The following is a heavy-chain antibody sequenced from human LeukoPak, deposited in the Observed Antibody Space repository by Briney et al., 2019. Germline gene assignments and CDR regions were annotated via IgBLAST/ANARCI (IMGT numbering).Heavy chain of an antibody. CDR3: AKGRSGYSPYYFDY. J-gene: IGHJ4*02. CDR2: ISGSGGST. Sequence: GGSLRLSCAASGFTFSSYVMSWVRQAPGKGLEWVSAISGSGGSTYYADSVKGRFTISRDNSKNTLYLQMNSLRAEDPAVYYCAKGRSGYSPYYFDYWGQGTLVTVSS. D-gene: IGHD3-22*01. V-gene: IGHV3-23*01. CDR1: GFTFSSYV.